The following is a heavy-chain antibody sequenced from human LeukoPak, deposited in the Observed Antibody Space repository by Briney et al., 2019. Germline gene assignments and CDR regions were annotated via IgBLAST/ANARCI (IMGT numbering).Heavy chain of an antibody. J-gene: IGHJ4*02. Sequence: GGSLRLSCVVSGFMFRINTMTWVPQAPGRGLVGVANIKEDGSEKHYVDSVKGRSTISRDNAKNSLYLQMNSLRAEDTAVYYCATGGRSYYADWGQGTLVTVSS. CDR1: GFMFRINT. CDR2: IKEDGSEK. CDR3: ATGGRSYYAD. V-gene: IGHV3-7*01. D-gene: IGHD1-26*01.